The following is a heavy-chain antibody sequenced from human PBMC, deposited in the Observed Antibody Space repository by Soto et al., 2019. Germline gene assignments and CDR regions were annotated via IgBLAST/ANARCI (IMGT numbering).Heavy chain of an antibody. Sequence: ETLSLTCAVSGDSVSSSHWWSWVRQPPGKGLEWIGVIYPSGNTNYNPSLKGRVTGSVDKSKNQFALKVTSVTAADTAVYYCARVMGVAAGGPLDYWGQGTLVTVSS. D-gene: IGHD6-13*01. CDR2: IYPSGNT. CDR3: ARVMGVAAGGPLDY. CDR1: GDSVSSSHW. J-gene: IGHJ4*02. V-gene: IGHV4-4*02.